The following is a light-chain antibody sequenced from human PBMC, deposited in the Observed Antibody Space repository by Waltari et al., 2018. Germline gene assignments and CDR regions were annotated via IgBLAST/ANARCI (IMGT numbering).Light chain of an antibody. V-gene: IGKV3-15*01. CDR2: GAS. CDR3: QQYNNWPWT. J-gene: IGKJ1*01. CDR1: QSMSNN. Sequence: EIVMTQSPATLSVSPGERATLSCRASQSMSNNLAWYQQKPGQAPRLLIHGASTRATGIPARFSGSGSGTEFTLSISSMQSEDFAVYHCQQYNNWPWTFGQGTKVEIK.